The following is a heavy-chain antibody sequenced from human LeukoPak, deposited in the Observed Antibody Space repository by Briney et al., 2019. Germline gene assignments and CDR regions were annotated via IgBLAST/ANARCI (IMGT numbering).Heavy chain of an antibody. CDR2: ISSSSTYI. CDR3: ASEPPSSGSYYPYYFDY. D-gene: IGHD1-26*01. J-gene: IGHJ4*02. Sequence: GGSLRLSCAASGFIFSSYSMNWVRQAPGKGLEWVSSISSSSTYIYYADSVKGRFTISRDNAKNSLYLQMNSLRAEDTAVYYCASEPPSSGSYYPYYFDYWGQGTLVTVSS. V-gene: IGHV3-21*01. CDR1: GFIFSSYS.